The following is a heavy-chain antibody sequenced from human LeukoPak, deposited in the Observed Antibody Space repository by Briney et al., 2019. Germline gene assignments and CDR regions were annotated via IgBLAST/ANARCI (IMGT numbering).Heavy chain of an antibody. CDR1: GFTFSNYA. V-gene: IGHV3-23*01. CDR3: AKDRLLWFGELDAFDI. D-gene: IGHD3-10*01. CDR2: ISGSGSNT. J-gene: IGHJ3*02. Sequence: GGSLRLSCTASGFTFSNYAMNWVRRAPGKGLEWVSAISGSGSNTYYTDSVKDRFTISRDNSKNSLYLQMNSLRAEDTAVYYCAKDRLLWFGELDAFDIWGQGTMVTVSS.